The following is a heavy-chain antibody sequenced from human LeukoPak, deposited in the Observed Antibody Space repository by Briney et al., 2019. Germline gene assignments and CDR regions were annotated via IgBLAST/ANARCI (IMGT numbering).Heavy chain of an antibody. V-gene: IGHV1-58*02. D-gene: IGHD3-22*01. CDR2: IVVGSGNT. CDR1: GFTFTSSA. Sequence: ASVKVSCKASGFTFTSSAMQWVRQARGQRLEWIGWIVVGSGNTNYAQKFQERVTITRDMSTSTAYMELSSLRSEDTAVYYCATYYYDSSGYYFDYWGQGTLVTVSS. J-gene: IGHJ4*02. CDR3: ATYYYDSSGYYFDY.